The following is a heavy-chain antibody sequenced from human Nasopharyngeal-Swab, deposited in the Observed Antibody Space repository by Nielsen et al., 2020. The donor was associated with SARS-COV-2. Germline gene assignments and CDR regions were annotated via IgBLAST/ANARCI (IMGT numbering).Heavy chain of an antibody. CDR1: GGSISSYY. V-gene: IGHV4-59*13. CDR3: AKEGAFDI. CDR2: IYYSGST. Sequence: AESLRLSCTVSGGSISSYYWSWIRQPPGKGLEWIGYIYYSGSTNYNPSLKSRATISVDTSKNQFSLKLSSVTAADTAVYYWAKEGAFDIWRHGTMVTVSS. J-gene: IGHJ3*02.